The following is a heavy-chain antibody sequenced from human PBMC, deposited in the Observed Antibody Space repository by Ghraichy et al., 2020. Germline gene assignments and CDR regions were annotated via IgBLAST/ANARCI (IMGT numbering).Heavy chain of an antibody. CDR1: AFTFSSYA. J-gene: IGHJ4*02. CDR3: AKSELKVGQFAQ. D-gene: IGHD3-10*01. V-gene: IGHV3-23*01. Sequence: GGSLRLSCVASAFTFSSYAMSWLRQAPGKGLEWVSVISTSGSVTYYADSVKGRFTISRDNSKNTLYLQMNGLRAEDTAVYYCAKSELKVGQFAQWGQGTLVTVSS. CDR2: ISTSGSVT.